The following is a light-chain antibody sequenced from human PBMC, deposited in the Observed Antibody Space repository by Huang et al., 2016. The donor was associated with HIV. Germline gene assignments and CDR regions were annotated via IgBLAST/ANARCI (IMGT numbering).Light chain of an antibody. CDR3: QQYGRSPPYT. CDR1: QSVSSSY. Sequence: EIVLTQSPGTLSLSPGERATLSCRASQSVSSSYLAWYQQKPGQAPRLLIYGASTRATGIPDRFSGSGSVTDFTLTISRLEPEDFAVYYCQQYGRSPPYTFGQGTKLEIK. V-gene: IGKV3-20*01. CDR2: GAS. J-gene: IGKJ2*01.